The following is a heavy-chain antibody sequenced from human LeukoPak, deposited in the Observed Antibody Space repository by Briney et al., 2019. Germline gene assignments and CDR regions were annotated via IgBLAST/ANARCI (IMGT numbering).Heavy chain of an antibody. J-gene: IGHJ4*02. CDR1: GGSISSYY. CDR2: IYYSGST. CDR3: ARDRAYFDY. Sequence: PSETLSLTCTVSGGSISSYYWSWIRQPPGKGLEWIGYIYYSGSTNYNPSLKSRVTISVDTSKNQFSLKLSPVTAADTVVYYCARDRAYFDYWGQGTLVTVSS. V-gene: IGHV4-59*01.